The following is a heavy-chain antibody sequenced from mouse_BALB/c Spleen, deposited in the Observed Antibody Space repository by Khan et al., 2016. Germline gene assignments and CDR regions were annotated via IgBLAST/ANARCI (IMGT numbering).Heavy chain of an antibody. J-gene: IGHJ2*01. CDR2: ISNGGGST. CDR3: ASQLGEGYVDY. D-gene: IGHD4-1*01. V-gene: IGHV5-12-2*01. Sequence: EVELVESGGGLVQPGGSLKLSCAASGFTFSSYTMSWVRQTPEKRLEWVAYISNGGGSTYYPDTVKGRFTISRDNATNTLYLQMSSLKPEATAMYYCASQLGEGYVDYGGQDTTLTVSS. CDR1: GFTFSSYT.